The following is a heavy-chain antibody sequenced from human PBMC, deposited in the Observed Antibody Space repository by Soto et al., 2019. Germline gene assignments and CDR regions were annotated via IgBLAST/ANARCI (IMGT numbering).Heavy chain of an antibody. CDR1: GFSLSTSGVG. V-gene: IGHV2-5*02. Sequence: QITLKESGPPLVKPTQTLTLTCTFSGFSLSTSGVGVGWIRQPPGKALEWLALIYWDDDKRYSPSLKSRLTITKDTSKNQVVLTMTNMDPVDTATYYCAHRRVSKGSPWRGEGNDAFDIWGQGTMVTVSS. CDR3: AHRRVSKGSPWRGEGNDAFDI. CDR2: IYWDDDK. J-gene: IGHJ3*02. D-gene: IGHD3-10*01.